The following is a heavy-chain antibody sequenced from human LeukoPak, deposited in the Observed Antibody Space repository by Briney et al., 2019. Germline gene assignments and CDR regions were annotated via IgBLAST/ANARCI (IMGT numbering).Heavy chain of an antibody. CDR1: GGSFSGYY. Sequence: PSETLSLTCAVYGGSFSGYYWSWVRQPPGKGLEWSGEINHSGSTNYNPSLTSRVTISVDTSKNQFSLKLSSLTAADTAVYYCARHVMITFGGVIAYYYYYYMDVWGKGTTVTISS. J-gene: IGHJ6*03. D-gene: IGHD3-16*02. CDR2: INHSGST. V-gene: IGHV4-34*01. CDR3: ARHVMITFGGVIAYYYYYYMDV.